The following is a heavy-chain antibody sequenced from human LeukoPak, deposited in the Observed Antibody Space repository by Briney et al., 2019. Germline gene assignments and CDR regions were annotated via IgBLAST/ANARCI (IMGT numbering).Heavy chain of an antibody. V-gene: IGHV1-18*01. D-gene: IGHD3-10*01. CDR1: GGTFSNYA. J-gene: IGHJ4*02. Sequence: ASVKVSCKASGGTFSNYAISWVRQAPGQGLEWMGWISAYNGNTNYAQKLQGRVTMTTDTSTSTAYMELRSLRSDDTAVYYCARDRGGSGPGGYWGQGTLVTVSS. CDR3: ARDRGGSGPGGY. CDR2: ISAYNGNT.